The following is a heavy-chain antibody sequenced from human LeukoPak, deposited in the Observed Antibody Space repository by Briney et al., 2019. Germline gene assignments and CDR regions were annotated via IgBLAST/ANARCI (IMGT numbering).Heavy chain of an antibody. V-gene: IGHV3-21*04. Sequence: PGGSLRLSCAASGFTFSTYVMNWVRQAPGKGLEWVASISGDSSYIYYADSMKGRFNISRDNAKDSLYLRMTSLRAEDTAVYYCTREDRHGRSFDNWGQGALVTVSS. CDR1: GFTFSTYV. CDR3: TREDRHGRSFDN. J-gene: IGHJ4*02. CDR2: ISGDSSYI. D-gene: IGHD5-24*01.